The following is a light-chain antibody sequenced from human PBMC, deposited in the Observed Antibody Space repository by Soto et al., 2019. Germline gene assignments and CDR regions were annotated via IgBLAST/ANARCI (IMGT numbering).Light chain of an antibody. CDR3: QSYDSGLTDYV. CDR1: SSNIGAGFD. Sequence: QSVLTQPSSVSGAPGQNITISCAGSSSNIGAGFDVHWYQQLPGAAPKLLIHGSNNRPSGVPDRFSGSKSDTSASLAVTGLQVEDEADYYCQSYDSGLTDYVFGGGTKVTVL. J-gene: IGLJ1*01. V-gene: IGLV1-40*01. CDR2: GSN.